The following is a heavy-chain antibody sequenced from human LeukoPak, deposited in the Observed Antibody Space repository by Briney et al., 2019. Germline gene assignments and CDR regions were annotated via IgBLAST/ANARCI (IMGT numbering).Heavy chain of an antibody. CDR2: ISAYNGNT. CDR1: GYTFTSYG. CDR3: ARYKRCYNPNSGIDY. V-gene: IGHV1-18*01. D-gene: IGHD3-10*01. J-gene: IGHJ4*02. Sequence: ASVKVSCKASGYTFTSYGISWVRQAPGQGLEWMGWISAYNGNTNYAQKLQGRATMTTNTSTSTAYMELMSLRSDDTAVYDCARYKRCYNPNSGIDYWCQGTLVTVSS.